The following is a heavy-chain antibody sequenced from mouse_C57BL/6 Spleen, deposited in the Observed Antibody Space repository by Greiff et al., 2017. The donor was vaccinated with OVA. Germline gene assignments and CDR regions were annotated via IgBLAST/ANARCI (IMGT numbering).Heavy chain of an antibody. CDR2: INPSTGGT. Sequence: VQLKESGPELVKPGASVKISCKASGYSFTGYYMNWVKQSPEKSLEWIGEINPSTGGTTYNQKFKAKATLTVDKSSSTAYMQLKSLTSEDSAVYYCARRLPMDYWGQGTSVTVSS. J-gene: IGHJ4*01. CDR1: GYSFTGYY. V-gene: IGHV1-42*01. CDR3: ARRLPMDY.